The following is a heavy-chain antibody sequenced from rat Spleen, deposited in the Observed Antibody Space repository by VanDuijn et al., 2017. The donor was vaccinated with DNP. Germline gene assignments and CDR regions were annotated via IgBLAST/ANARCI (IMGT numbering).Heavy chain of an antibody. Sequence: EVQLQESGPGLVKPSQSLSLTCSVTGYSITNNHRWNWIRKFPGNKMEWIGHISYSGRATYNPSLKSRISITRDTSKNQFFLQLNSVTTEDTATYYCARWKIGPHYFDYWGQGVMVTVSS. D-gene: IGHD1-5*01. V-gene: IGHV3-1*01. CDR2: ISYSGRA. CDR3: ARWKIGPHYFDY. J-gene: IGHJ2*01. CDR1: GYSITNNH.